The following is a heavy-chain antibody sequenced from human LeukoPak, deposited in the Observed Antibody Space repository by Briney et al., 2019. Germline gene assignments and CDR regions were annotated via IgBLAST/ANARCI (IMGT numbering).Heavy chain of an antibody. Sequence: TGGSLRLSCAASGFTFSSYGMHWVRQAPGKGLEWVAVIWYDGSNKYYADSVKGRFTISRDNSKNTLYLQMNSLRAEDTAVYYCARGVAGRFWVDYWGQGTLVTVSS. J-gene: IGHJ4*02. V-gene: IGHV3-33*01. CDR3: ARGVAGRFWVDY. CDR1: GFTFSSYG. CDR2: IWYDGSNK. D-gene: IGHD3-10*01.